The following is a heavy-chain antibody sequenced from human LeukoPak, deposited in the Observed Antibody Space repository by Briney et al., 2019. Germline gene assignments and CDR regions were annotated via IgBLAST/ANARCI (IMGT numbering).Heavy chain of an antibody. J-gene: IGHJ3*02. D-gene: IGHD3-9*01. Sequence: GESLKISCKGSGYSFTSYWIGWVRQMPGKGLEWMGIIYPGDSDTRYSPSFQGQVTISADKSISTAYPQWSSLKASDTAMYYCASPITYYDILTGYYKFAFDIWGQGTMVTVSS. CDR3: ASPITYYDILTGYYKFAFDI. V-gene: IGHV5-51*01. CDR1: GYSFTSYW. CDR2: IYPGDSDT.